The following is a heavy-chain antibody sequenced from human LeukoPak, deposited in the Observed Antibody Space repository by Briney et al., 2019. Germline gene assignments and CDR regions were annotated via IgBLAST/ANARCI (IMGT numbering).Heavy chain of an antibody. CDR3: AKGLGYYDSGETYYYGMDV. V-gene: IGHV3-30*18. D-gene: IGHD3-10*01. CDR2: ISYDGDNK. J-gene: IGHJ6*02. CDR1: GFTFSTHG. Sequence: PGGSLRLSCAASGFTFSTHGMHWGRQAPGKGLEWVAVISYDGDNKYADSVKGRFTISRDNSKNTLFLQMNSLRPEDTAVYYCAKGLGYYDSGETYYYGMDVWGQGTTVTVSS.